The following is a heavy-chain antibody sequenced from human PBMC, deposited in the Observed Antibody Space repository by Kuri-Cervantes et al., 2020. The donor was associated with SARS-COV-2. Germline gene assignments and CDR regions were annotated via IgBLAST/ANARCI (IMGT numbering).Heavy chain of an antibody. J-gene: IGHJ4*02. V-gene: IGHV4-38-2*02. CDR2: ISHSGST. D-gene: IGHD5-18*01. CDR1: GYSISSGYY. CDR3: ARDSGGYDVDVPMGPY. Sequence: SQTLSLTCAVSGYSISSGYYWGWIRQPPGKGLEWIGSISHSGSTYYNASFKSRVTISVDTSKNQFSLKLNSVTAADTAVYYCARDSGGYDVDVPMGPYWGQGTLVTVSS.